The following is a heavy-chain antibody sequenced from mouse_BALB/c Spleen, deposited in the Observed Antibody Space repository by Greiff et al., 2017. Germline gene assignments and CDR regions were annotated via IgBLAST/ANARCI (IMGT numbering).Heavy chain of an antibody. J-gene: IGHJ3*01. CDR1: GYSITSDYA. CDR3: EREGPAFAY. D-gene: IGHD3-3*01. CDR2: ISYSGST. Sequence: DVKLQESGPGLVKPSQSLSLTCTVTGYSITSDYAWNWIRQFPGNKLEWMGYISYSGSTSYNPSLKSRISITRDTSKNQFFLQLTSVTTEDTATYDCEREGPAFAYWGQGTLVTVSA. V-gene: IGHV3-2*02.